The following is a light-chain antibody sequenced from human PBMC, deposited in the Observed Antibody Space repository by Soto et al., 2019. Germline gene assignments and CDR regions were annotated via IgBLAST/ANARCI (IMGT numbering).Light chain of an antibody. CDR3: QHRYVSLT. J-gene: IGKJ4*01. CDR1: QSISTY. V-gene: IGKV3-11*01. CDR2: DAS. Sequence: IVLTQSPATLSLSPGERATLSCRAGQSISTYLAWYQQKSGQAPRLLIYDASNRATGTPARFSGSGSGTDFTLTISSLEPEDSAVCYCQHRYVSLTLGGGTKADIK.